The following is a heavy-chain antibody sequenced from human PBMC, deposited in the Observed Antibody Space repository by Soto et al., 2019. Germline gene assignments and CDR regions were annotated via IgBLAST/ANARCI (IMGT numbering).Heavy chain of an antibody. J-gene: IGHJ4*02. CDR1: GGSISSSNW. D-gene: IGHD6-13*01. CDR3: ARAAMGGSSWPFDY. CDR2: IYHSGST. V-gene: IGHV4-4*02. Sequence: SETLSLTCAVSGGSISSSNWWSWVRQPPGKGLEWIGEIYHSGSTNYNPSLKSRVTISVDKSKNQFSLKLSSVTAADTAVYYCARAAMGGSSWPFDYRAQGTPVTVSS.